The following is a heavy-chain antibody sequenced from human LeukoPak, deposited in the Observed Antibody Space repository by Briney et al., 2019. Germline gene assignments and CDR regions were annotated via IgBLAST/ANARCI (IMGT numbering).Heavy chain of an antibody. CDR1: GYTFTDYY. Sequence: EASVKVSCKASGYTFTDYYIHWVRQAPGQGLEWMGYINPNSGDSSSAQKFQGRVAMTGDTSISTAYMELSSLRSDDTAVYYCARQVVVVTAAYFYFEYWGQGTLVTVSS. CDR2: INPNSGDS. D-gene: IGHD2-21*02. CDR3: ARQVVVVTAAYFYFEY. J-gene: IGHJ4*02. V-gene: IGHV1-2*02.